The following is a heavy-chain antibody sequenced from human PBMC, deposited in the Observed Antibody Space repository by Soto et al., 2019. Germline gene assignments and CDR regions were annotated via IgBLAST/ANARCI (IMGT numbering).Heavy chain of an antibody. Sequence: GGSLRLSCAASGFTFSTYAMSWVRQAPGKGLEWVSSISGSASGTGVTPYYADSVRGRFTISRDNSKNTLSLQMHSLRVDDTAVYYCAKSRAVADAFDFWGQGTMVTVSS. CDR2: ISGSASGTGVTP. J-gene: IGHJ3*01. CDR1: GFTFSTYA. V-gene: IGHV3-23*01. CDR3: AKSRAVADAFDF. D-gene: IGHD6-19*01.